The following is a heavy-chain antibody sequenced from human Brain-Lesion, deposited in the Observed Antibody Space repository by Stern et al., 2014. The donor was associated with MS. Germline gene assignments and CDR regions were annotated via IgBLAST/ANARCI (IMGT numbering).Heavy chain of an antibody. CDR1: GGSISSGGYY. J-gene: IGHJ6*02. CDR2: IFNSGST. CDR3: ARGRVVPGFQYYATDV. D-gene: IGHD2-2*01. V-gene: IGHV4-61*02. Sequence: VQLVESGPGLVKPSQTLSLSCTVSGGSISSGGYYWSWIRQPAGKGLEWIGRIFNSGSTSYTPSLKSRVPISIATSKNHFPRRLNPMTAADTAVYYCARGRVVPGFQYYATDVWGQGTTVIVSS.